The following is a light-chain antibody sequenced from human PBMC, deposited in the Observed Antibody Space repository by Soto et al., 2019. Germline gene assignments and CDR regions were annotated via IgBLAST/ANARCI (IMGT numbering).Light chain of an antibody. CDR3: QQRSNWPPEIT. CDR2: DAS. CDR1: QNISRS. V-gene: IGKV3-11*01. J-gene: IGKJ5*01. Sequence: EIVMTQSPVTLSVSPGERATLSCRASQNISRSLAWYQQKPGQAPRLLIYDASNRATGIPARFSGSGSGTDFTLTISSLEPEDFAVYYCQQRSNWPPEITFGQGTRLEIK.